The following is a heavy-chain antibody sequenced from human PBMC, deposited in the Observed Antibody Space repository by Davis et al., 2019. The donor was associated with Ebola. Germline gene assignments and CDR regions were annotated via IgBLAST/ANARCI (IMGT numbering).Heavy chain of an antibody. CDR3: ARELDIVVVPAAPDY. CDR2: ISWNSGSI. D-gene: IGHD2-2*03. V-gene: IGHV3-48*02. CDR1: GLSFRSYS. J-gene: IGHJ4*02. Sequence: GESLKISCAASGLSFRSYSMNWVRQGPGKGLEWVSGISWNSGSIGYADSVKGRFTTSRDNAKNSLYLQMNSLRDEDTAVYYCARELDIVVVPAAPDYWGQGTLVTVSS.